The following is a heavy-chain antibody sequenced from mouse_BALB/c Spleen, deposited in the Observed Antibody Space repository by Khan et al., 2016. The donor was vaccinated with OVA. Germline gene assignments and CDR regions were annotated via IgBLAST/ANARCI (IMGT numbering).Heavy chain of an antibody. V-gene: IGHV5-17*02. J-gene: IGHJ2*01. CDR3: ARDSNFDY. CDR2: ISSGSSTI. CDR1: GFTFSRFG. Sequence: EVQLKESGGGLVQPGGSRKLSCAASGFTFSRFGMHWVRQAPEKGLEWVAYISSGSSTIYYGDTVKGRFTISRDNPKNTLFLQMTSLRSEDTAMYYCARDSNFDYWGQGTTLTVSS.